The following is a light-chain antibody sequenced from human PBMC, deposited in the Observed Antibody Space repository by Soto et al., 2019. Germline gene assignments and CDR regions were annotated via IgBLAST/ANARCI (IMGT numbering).Light chain of an antibody. CDR1: QSISSY. CDR2: AAS. CDR3: QQSYSTPWVT. V-gene: IGKV1-39*01. Sequence: DIQMTQSPPSLSASVGDRVTITCRASQSISSYLNWYQQKPGKAPKLLIYAASSLQSGVPSRFSGSGSGTDFTLTISSLQPEDFATYYCQQSYSTPWVTFGPGTKVDIK. J-gene: IGKJ3*01.